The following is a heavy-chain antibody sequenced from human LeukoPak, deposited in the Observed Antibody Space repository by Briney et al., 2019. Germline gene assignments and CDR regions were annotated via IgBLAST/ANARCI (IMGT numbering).Heavy chain of an antibody. V-gene: IGHV4-59*01. CDR1: GGSISSYY. D-gene: IGHD4-11*01. CDR2: IYYSGST. Sequence: SETLSLTCTVSGGSISSYYWSWIRQPPGKGLEWIGYIYYSGSTNYNPSLKSRVTISVDTSKNQFSLKLSSVTAADTAVYYCASTGVYWYFDLWGRGTLVTVSS. J-gene: IGHJ2*01. CDR3: ASTGVYWYFDL.